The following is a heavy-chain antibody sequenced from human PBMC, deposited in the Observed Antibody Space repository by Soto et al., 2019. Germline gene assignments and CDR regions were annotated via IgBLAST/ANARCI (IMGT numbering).Heavy chain of an antibody. Sequence: QVQLQESGPGLVKPSQTLSLTCTVSGGSISSGGYYWSWIRQHPGKGLEWIGYIYYSGSTYYNPSLKSRVTISVDTSKNQFSLKLSSVTAADTAVYYCARGTVVPAASYYYYIDVWGKGTTVTVSS. CDR3: ARGTVVPAASYYYYIDV. CDR2: IYYSGST. J-gene: IGHJ6*03. CDR1: GGSISSGGYY. V-gene: IGHV4-31*03. D-gene: IGHD2-2*01.